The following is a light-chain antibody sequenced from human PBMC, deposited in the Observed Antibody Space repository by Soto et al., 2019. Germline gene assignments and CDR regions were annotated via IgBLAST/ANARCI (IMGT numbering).Light chain of an antibody. CDR3: QSYDSSLREV. V-gene: IGLV1-40*01. CDR2: GNS. CDR1: SSNIGAGYD. J-gene: IGLJ2*01. Sequence: QAVVTQAPSVSGAPGQRVTISCTGSSSNIGAGYDVHWYQQLPGTAPKLLIYGNSNRPSGVPDRFSGSKSGTSASLAITGLQAEDEADYYCQSYDSSLREVFGGGTKLTVL.